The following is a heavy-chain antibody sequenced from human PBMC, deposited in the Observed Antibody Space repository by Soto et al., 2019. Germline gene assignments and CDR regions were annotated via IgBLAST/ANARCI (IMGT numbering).Heavy chain of an antibody. J-gene: IGHJ4*02. V-gene: IGHV3-30*03. CDR2: ISSDGHHQ. CDR3: SRGTYYPQSSGLHADY. CDR1: GFSFNDYA. D-gene: IGHD3-22*01. Sequence: GGSLRLSCAPSGFSFNDYAMYWVRQAPGQGLEWVAIISSDGHHQFYLDNLRGRFTVSRDNSKNTLYLQMNSLRPEDTAVYYCSRGTYYPQSSGLHADYWGPGTVVTVSS.